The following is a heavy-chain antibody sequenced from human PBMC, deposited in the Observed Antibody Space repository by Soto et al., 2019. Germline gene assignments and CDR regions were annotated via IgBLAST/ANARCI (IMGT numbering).Heavy chain of an antibody. J-gene: IGHJ2*01. CDR3: ARLAHQWLYWYFDL. CDR2: IYYSGST. D-gene: IGHD6-19*01. V-gene: IGHV4-39*01. Sequence: QLQLQESGPGLVKPSETLSLTCTVSGGSISSSSYYWGWIRQPPGKGLEWIGSIYYSGSTYYNPSLKSRVTISVDTSKNQFSLKLSSVTAADTAVYYCARLAHQWLYWYFDLWGRGTLVTVSS. CDR1: GGSISSSSYY.